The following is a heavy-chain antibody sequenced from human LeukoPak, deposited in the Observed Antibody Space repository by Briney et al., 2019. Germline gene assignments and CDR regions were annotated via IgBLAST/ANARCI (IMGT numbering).Heavy chain of an antibody. Sequence: PSETLSLTCTVSGGSISSGGYYWSWIRQPAGKGLEWIGRIYTSGSTNYNPSLKSRVTISVDTSKNQFSLKLSSVTAADTAVYYCARVLEVNWKGNAFDIWGQGTMVTVSS. D-gene: IGHD1-20*01. CDR3: ARVLEVNWKGNAFDI. CDR1: GGSISSGGYY. V-gene: IGHV4-61*02. CDR2: IYTSGST. J-gene: IGHJ3*02.